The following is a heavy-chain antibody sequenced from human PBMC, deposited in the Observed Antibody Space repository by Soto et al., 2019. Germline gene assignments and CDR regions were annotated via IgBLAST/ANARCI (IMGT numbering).Heavy chain of an antibody. CDR3: AKDFQFGGSGTGYFDN. V-gene: IGHV3-23*01. J-gene: IGHJ4*02. CDR1: GFTFRTNP. Sequence: GGSLRLSCVASGFTFRTNPMSWVRQAPGKGLEWVSGVSDSGAKTYYADSVKGRFTVSRDNSKNTLYLEMKSLRAEDTAVYYCAKDFQFGGSGTGYFDNWGQGALVTVSS. CDR2: VSDSGAKT. D-gene: IGHD3-10*01.